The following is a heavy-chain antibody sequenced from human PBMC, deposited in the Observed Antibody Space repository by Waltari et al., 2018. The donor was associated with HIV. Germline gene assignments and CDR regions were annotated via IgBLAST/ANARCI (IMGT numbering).Heavy chain of an antibody. Sequence: ELQLVESGGGLVQPGRSLRLSCAASGFTFEDYAMHWVRQAPGKGLEWVSSITGYSERGRYADSVKGRLTISRDNAKNSLYMQMNSLRTDDTAFYYCVRGPMYKWFDPWGQGTLVTVSS. D-gene: IGHD3-10*02. CDR2: ITGYSERG. V-gene: IGHV3-9*01. CDR1: GFTFEDYA. CDR3: VRGPMYKWFDP. J-gene: IGHJ5*02.